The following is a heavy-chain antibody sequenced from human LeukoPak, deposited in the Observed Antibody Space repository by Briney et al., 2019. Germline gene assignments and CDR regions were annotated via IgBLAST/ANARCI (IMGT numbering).Heavy chain of an antibody. J-gene: IGHJ4*02. D-gene: IGHD4-17*01. V-gene: IGHV3-30*18. CDR3: AKHYGDYESYYFDY. CDR1: GFTFSSYG. Sequence: GGSLRLSCAASGFTFSSYGMHWVRQAPGKGLEWVAVISYDGSNKYYADSVEGRFTISRDNSKNTLYLQMNSLRAEDTAVYYCAKHYGDYESYYFDYWGQGTLVTVSS. CDR2: ISYDGSNK.